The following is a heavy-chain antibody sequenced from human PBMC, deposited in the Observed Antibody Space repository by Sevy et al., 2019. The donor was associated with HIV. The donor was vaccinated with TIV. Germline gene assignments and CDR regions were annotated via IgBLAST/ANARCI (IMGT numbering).Heavy chain of an antibody. CDR1: GGSFSGYY. V-gene: IGHV4-34*01. CDR2: INHSGST. Sequence: SETRSLTCAVYGGSFSGYYWSWIRQPPGKGLEWIGEINHSGSTNYNPSLKSRVTISVDTSKNQFSLKLSSVTAADTAVYYCARGGYYYDISGYYYWGQGTLVTVSS. D-gene: IGHD3-22*01. J-gene: IGHJ4*02. CDR3: ARGGYYYDISGYYY.